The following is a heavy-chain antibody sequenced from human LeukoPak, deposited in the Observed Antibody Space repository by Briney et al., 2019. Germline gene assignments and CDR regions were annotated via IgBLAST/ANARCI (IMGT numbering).Heavy chain of an antibody. J-gene: IGHJ4*02. Sequence: GGSLRLSCAASGITFSSYTMTWVRQAPGKGLECVSSISSSSGHIYYADSVKGRFTISRDNAKNSLYLNMKSLRADDPAVVYWARDRGGEFDYWGQGTLVTVSS. CDR2: ISSSSGHI. V-gene: IGHV3-21*01. CDR3: ARDRGGEFDY. D-gene: IGHD3-16*01. CDR1: GITFSSYT.